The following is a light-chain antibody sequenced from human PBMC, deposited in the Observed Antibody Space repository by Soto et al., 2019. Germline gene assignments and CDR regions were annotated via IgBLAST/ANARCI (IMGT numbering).Light chain of an antibody. CDR1: QSVSDK. CDR3: QQYNNWPPWT. V-gene: IGKV3-15*01. Sequence: ETVMTQSPATLSVSPGERATLSCRASQSVSDKLAWYQQKPGQAPRLLIYHASARATGIPARFSGSGSGTEFTLTISGLQSEDFAVYYCQQYNNWPPWTFGQGTKVDIK. CDR2: HAS. J-gene: IGKJ1*01.